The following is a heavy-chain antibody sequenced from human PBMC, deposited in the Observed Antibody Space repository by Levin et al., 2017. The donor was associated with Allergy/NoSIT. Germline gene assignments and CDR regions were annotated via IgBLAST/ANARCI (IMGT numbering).Heavy chain of an antibody. D-gene: IGHD6-13*01. CDR3: ARTAGVVAAGLIIDC. CDR1: GYTFTSYG. V-gene: IGHV1-18*01. Sequence: PSASVKVSCKASGYTFTSYGISWVRQAPGQGLEWMGWISAYNGNTNYAQKLQGRVTMTTDTSTSTAYMELRSLRSDDTAVYYCARTAGVVAAGLIIDCWGQGTLVTVSS. CDR2: ISAYNGNT. J-gene: IGHJ4*02.